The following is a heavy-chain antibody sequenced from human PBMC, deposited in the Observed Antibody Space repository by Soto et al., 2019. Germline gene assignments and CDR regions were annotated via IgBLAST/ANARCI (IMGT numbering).Heavy chain of an antibody. V-gene: IGHV5-10-1*01. CDR2: VDPSDSYT. CDR1: GDGVTSTW. J-gene: IGHJ4*02. CDR3: VRHSSNTVAARAPSDQ. D-gene: IGHD6-6*01. Sequence: SLKISDEDCGDGVTSTWSTWVRQMPEKGLEWVGRVDPSDSYTDYSPSIRGHVIISVARSVSTAYLEWSSLKASDSAIYYCVRHSSNTVAARAPSDQWGPGTLVTVSS.